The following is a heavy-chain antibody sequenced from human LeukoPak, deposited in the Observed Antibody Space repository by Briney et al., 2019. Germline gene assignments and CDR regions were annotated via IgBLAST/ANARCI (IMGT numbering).Heavy chain of an antibody. CDR2: IYSGGST. CDR3: ARDRAAAGTFSPYAFDV. D-gene: IGHD6-13*01. J-gene: IGHJ3*01. CDR1: GFTVSSNY. V-gene: IGHV3-66*01. Sequence: GGSLRLSCAASGFTVSSNYMSWVRQAPGKGLEWVSVIYSGGSTYYADSVKGRFTISRDNSKNTLYLQMNSLRAEDTAVYYCARDRAAAGTFSPYAFDVWGQGTMVTVSS.